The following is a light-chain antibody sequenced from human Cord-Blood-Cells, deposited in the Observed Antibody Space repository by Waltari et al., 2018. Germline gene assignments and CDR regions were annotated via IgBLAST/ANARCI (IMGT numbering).Light chain of an antibody. J-gene: IGLJ2*01. CDR2: DVS. CDR3: SSYTSSSTSVV. CDR1: SSDVGGYNY. V-gene: IGLV2-14*01. Sequence: QSALTQPASVSGSPGQSLTISCTGTSSDVGGYNYVSWYQPHPGKAPKLRIYDVSKRPSGVSNRFSGSKSGNTASLTISGLQAEDEADYYCSSYTSSSTSVVFGGGTKLTVL.